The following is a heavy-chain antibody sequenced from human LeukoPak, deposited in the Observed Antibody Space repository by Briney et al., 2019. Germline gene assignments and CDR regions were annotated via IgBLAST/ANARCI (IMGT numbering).Heavy chain of an antibody. CDR1: GGSISSYY. V-gene: IGHV4-4*07. J-gene: IGHJ2*01. Sequence: SETVSLTCTVSGGSISSYYWSCIRQPAGKGLEWIGRIYTSGSTNYNPSLKSRVTMSVDTSKNQFSLKLSSVTAADTAVYYCARDPDYYDSSGSSGYFDLWGRGTLVTVSS. CDR3: ARDPDYYDSSGSSGYFDL. D-gene: IGHD3-22*01. CDR2: IYTSGST.